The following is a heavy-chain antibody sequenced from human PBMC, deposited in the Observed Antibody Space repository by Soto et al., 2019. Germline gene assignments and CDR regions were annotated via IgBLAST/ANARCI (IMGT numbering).Heavy chain of an antibody. V-gene: IGHV3-11*06. CDR1: GFTFSDLF. CDR2: ISSSGRYT. J-gene: IGHJ3*02. CDR3: ASLRTGYYDILTGFGALDI. Sequence: PGGSPRLSCAASGFTFSDLFMNWIRQAPGRGLEWVSYISSSGRYTSYADSVKGRFTVSRDNAKNSLFLQMNSLRAEDTAVYYCASLRTGYYDILTGFGALDIWGQGTMVTVSS. D-gene: IGHD3-9*01.